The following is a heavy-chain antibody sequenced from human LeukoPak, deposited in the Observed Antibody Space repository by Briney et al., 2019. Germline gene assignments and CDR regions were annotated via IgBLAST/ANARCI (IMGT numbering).Heavy chain of an antibody. CDR2: IYHSGST. D-gene: IGHD3-10*02. CDR1: GGSISSSNW. CDR3: ARVTTMSFDAFDI. J-gene: IGHJ3*02. V-gene: IGHV4-4*02. Sequence: SETLSLTCAVSGGSISSSNWWSWVRQPPGKGLEWIGEIYHSGSTNYNPSLKSRVTISVDKSKNQFSLKLSSVTAADTAVYYCARVTTMSFDAFDIWGQGTMVTVCS.